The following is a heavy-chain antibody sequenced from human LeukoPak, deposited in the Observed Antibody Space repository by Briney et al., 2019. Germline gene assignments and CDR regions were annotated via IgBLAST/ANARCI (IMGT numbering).Heavy chain of an antibody. D-gene: IGHD1-26*01. CDR1: GFTFSSYG. CDR2: IWNDGSDK. CDR3: AKPTRGSGSFLIDF. J-gene: IGHJ4*02. V-gene: IGHV3-33*06. Sequence: GGSLRLSCAASGFTFSSYGMHWARQAPGKGLEWVAVIWNDGSDKYYADSVKGRFTIFRDNSKNTLYLQMNSLRAEDTAVYYCAKPTRGSGSFLIDFWGQGTLVTVSS.